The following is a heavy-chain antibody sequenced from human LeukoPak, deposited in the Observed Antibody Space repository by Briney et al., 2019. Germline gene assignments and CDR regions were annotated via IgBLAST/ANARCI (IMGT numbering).Heavy chain of an antibody. D-gene: IGHD3-22*01. CDR2: ISAYNGNT. Sequence: ASVKVSCKASGYTFTNYGLSWVRQAPGQGLEWVGWISAYNGNTNYAQNLQGRATMTTDTSTSTAYMELRSLRSDDTAVYYCARYYYDTSGYMWGFDYWGQGTLVTVSS. CDR1: GYTFTNYG. CDR3: ARYYYDTSGYMWGFDY. J-gene: IGHJ4*02. V-gene: IGHV1-18*01.